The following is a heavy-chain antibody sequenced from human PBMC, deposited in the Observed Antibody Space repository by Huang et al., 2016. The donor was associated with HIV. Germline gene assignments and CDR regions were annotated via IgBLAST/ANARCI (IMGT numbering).Heavy chain of an antibody. CDR1: DGSISRSSYY. V-gene: IGHV4-39*01. D-gene: IGHD3-10*01. J-gene: IGHJ4*02. CDR2: FFYDGNT. Sequence: QLQLQESGPGLVKPSETLSLTCTVSDGSISRSSYYWGWIRQPPGKGREWIATFFYDGNTYYNPSLKRRCTIAVDTSKTQFSLNLSSVTAADTAVYYCAAMVRGVISYFDYWGQGTLVTVSS. CDR3: AAMVRGVISYFDY.